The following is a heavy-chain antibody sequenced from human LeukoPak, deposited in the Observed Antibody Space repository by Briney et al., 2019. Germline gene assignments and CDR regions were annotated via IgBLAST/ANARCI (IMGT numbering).Heavy chain of an antibody. CDR1: GFTFNNYA. CDR2: ISGSRGDT. J-gene: IGHJ3*01. Sequence: GGSLRLSCVASGFTFNNYAMSWLRQAPGKGLEWVTAISGSRGDTYYAASVQGRFTISRDNSRNTLYLQMNSLRAEDTALYYCAKDRRFPDDVLDLWGQGTLVTVSS. CDR3: AKDRRFPDDVLDL. D-gene: IGHD2-21*01. V-gene: IGHV3-23*01.